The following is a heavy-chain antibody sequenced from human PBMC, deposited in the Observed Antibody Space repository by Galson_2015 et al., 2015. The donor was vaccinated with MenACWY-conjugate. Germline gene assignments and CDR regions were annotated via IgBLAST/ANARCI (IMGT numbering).Heavy chain of an antibody. D-gene: IGHD2-15*01. J-gene: IGHJ4*02. CDR2: ISVSGGST. CDR3: AIALVVVAAKSTYY. V-gene: IGHV3-23*01. CDR1: GFTFSNYA. Sequence: SLRLSCAASGFTFSNYAMSWVRQAPGKGLEWVSTISVSGGSTYYADSVKGRFTISRDNFKNTLYLQMNSLRAEDTAVYYCAIALVVVAAKSTYYWGQGTLVTVSS.